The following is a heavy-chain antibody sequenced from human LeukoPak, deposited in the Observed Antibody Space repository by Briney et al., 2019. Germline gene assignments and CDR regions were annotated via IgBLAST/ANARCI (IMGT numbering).Heavy chain of an antibody. CDR2: ISYDGTRQ. J-gene: IGHJ4*02. D-gene: IGHD2-15*01. CDR1: GFTFGDYA. Sequence: GGSLRLSCTASGFTFGDYAMSWVRQAPGRGLEWVAVISYDGTRQNYADSLKGRFTISRDNSENTLDLHMNSLTPEDTAVYYCARDRSPAAATSFCFDFWGQGTLVTVSS. V-gene: IGHV3-30*04. CDR3: ARDRSPAAATSFCFDF.